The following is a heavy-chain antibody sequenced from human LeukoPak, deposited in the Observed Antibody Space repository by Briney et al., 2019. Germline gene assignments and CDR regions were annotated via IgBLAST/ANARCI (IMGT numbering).Heavy chain of an antibody. CDR1: GYSISSAGYY. Sequence: SETLSLTCTVSGYSISSAGYYWTWIRQPPGTGLEWIGYIYHDGTTYYNPSLKSRVTISVDTSKNQFSLKLSSVTAADTAVYYCARAVGGYSPKDAFDIWGQGTMVTVSS. D-gene: IGHD3-22*01. CDR3: ARAVGGYSPKDAFDI. CDR2: IYHDGTT. V-gene: IGHV4-30-2*01. J-gene: IGHJ3*02.